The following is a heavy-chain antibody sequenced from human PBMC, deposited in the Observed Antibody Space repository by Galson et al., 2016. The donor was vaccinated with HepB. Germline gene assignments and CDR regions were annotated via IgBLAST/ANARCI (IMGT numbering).Heavy chain of an antibody. D-gene: IGHD3-10*01. CDR1: GFTFSDYW. CDR2: IKRDGTST. CDR3: AQTRGGYSAGDY. J-gene: IGHJ4*02. V-gene: IGHV3-74*03. Sequence: SLRLSCAASGFTFSDYWMHWIRQVPGKGLVWVSRIKRDGTSTTYVDSVKGRFTISRDNAKNTVYLEMHSLRDEDTAVYYCAQTRGGYSAGDYWGQGTLVTVSS.